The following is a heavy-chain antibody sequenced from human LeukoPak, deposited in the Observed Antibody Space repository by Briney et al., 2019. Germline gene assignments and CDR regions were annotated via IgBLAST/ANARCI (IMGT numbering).Heavy chain of an antibody. CDR2: ISGSGGST. D-gene: IGHD3-22*01. J-gene: IGHJ4*02. CDR1: GFTFSSYA. CDR3: AKLSPGDSSGYYSLFDY. V-gene: IGHV3-23*01. Sequence: GGSLRLSCAASGFTFSSYAMSWVRQAPGKGLEWVSAISGSGGSTYYADSVKGRFTISRDNSKNTLYLQMNSLRAEDTAVYYCAKLSPGDSSGYYSLFDYWGQGTLVTVSS.